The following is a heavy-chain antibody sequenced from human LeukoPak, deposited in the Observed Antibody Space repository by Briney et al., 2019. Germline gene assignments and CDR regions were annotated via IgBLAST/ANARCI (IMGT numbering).Heavy chain of an antibody. CDR2: ISGSGGRT. D-gene: IGHD5-18*01. Sequence: PGGSLRPSCAASGFTFSSYAMSWVRQAPGKGLEGVSAISGSGGRTYYADSVKGRFTISRDNSKNTLYLQMNSLRAQDTAVYYCAKGQSRYSYGYYFDYWGQGTLVTVSS. J-gene: IGHJ4*02. CDR3: AKGQSRYSYGYYFDY. V-gene: IGHV3-23*01. CDR1: GFTFSSYA.